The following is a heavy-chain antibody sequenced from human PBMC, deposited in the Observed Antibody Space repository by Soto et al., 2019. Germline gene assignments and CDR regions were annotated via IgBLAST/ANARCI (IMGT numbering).Heavy chain of an antibody. CDR2: MNPNSGKT. V-gene: IGHV1-8*01. J-gene: IGHJ3*02. D-gene: IGHD3-3*01. CDR1: GYTFTSHD. Sequence: GASVKVSWKASGYTFTSHDINWVRQASGQGLEWMGWMNPNSGKTAYAQEFQGRVTMTRDTSITTAYLELSSLRSQDAAVYYCARSDFASPHAFDIWGQGTMVTVSS. CDR3: ARSDFASPHAFDI.